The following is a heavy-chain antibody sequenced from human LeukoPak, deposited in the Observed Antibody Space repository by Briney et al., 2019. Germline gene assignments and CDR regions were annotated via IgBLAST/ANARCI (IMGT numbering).Heavy chain of an antibody. V-gene: IGHV3-21*01. D-gene: IGHD2-15*01. J-gene: IGHJ4*02. CDR3: ARDWYCSGGSCYSFDY. CDR2: ISSSSSYI. Sequence: GGSLRLSCAASGFTFSSYSMNWVRQAPGKGLEWVSPISSSSSYIYYADSVKGRFTISRDNAKNSLYLQMNSLRAEDTAVYYCARDWYCSGGSCYSFDYWGQGTLVTVSS. CDR1: GFTFSSYS.